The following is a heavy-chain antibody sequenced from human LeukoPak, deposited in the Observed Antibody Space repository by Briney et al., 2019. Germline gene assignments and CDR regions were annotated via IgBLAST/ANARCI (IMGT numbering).Heavy chain of an antibody. CDR1: GGSISSYY. V-gene: IGHV4-59*08. Sequence: SETLSLTCTVSGGSISSYYWSWIRQPPGKGLEWIGCIYYSGYTNYKSSLKSRVTISVDTSKNQFSLKLSSVTAADTAVYYCARQNAYYYGSGSYRPYYFDYWGQGTLVTVSS. CDR3: ARQNAYYYGSGSYRPYYFDY. D-gene: IGHD3-10*01. J-gene: IGHJ4*02. CDR2: IYYSGYT.